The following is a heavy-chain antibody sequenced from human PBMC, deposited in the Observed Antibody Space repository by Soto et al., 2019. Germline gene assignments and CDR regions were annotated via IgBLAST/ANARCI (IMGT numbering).Heavy chain of an antibody. Sequence: PGGSLRLSCAASGFTFSSYAMSWVRQAPGKVLEWVSAISGSGGSTYYEDSVKGRFTISRDNSKNTLYLQMKSLRAEDTAVYYCAKSCVDSSCYYRDDAFDIWGQGTMVTVSS. CDR1: GFTFSSYA. CDR3: AKSCVDSSCYYRDDAFDI. J-gene: IGHJ3*02. D-gene: IGHD3-22*01. V-gene: IGHV3-23*01. CDR2: ISGSGGST.